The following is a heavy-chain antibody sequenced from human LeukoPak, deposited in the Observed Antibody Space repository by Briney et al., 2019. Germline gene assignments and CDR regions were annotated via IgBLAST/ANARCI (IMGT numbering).Heavy chain of an antibody. CDR2: ISSSSTYI. J-gene: IGHJ2*01. V-gene: IGHV3-21*01. CDR3: ARDKGTEGLLPRGDWYFDL. CDR1: GFTFSSYS. Sequence: GGSLRLSCAASGFTFSSYSMNWVRQAAGKGLEWVSSISSSSTYIYYAGSVKGRFTISRDNAKNSLFLQMNSLRAEDTAVYYCARDKGTEGLLPRGDWYFDLWGRGTLVTVSS. D-gene: IGHD3-3*01.